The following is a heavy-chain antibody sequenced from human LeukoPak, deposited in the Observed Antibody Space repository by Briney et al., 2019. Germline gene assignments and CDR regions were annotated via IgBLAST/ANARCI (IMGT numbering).Heavy chain of an antibody. CDR2: ISYDGSNK. CDR3: AREGLMAYASYYYYGMDV. CDR1: GFTFSSYA. D-gene: IGHD2-8*01. Sequence: PGGSLRLSCAASGFTFSSYAMHWVRQAPGKGLEWVAVISYDGSNKYYADSVKGRFTISRDNSKNTLYLQMNSLRAEDTAVYYCAREGLMAYASYYYYGMDVWGQGTTVTVSS. V-gene: IGHV3-30-3*01. J-gene: IGHJ6*02.